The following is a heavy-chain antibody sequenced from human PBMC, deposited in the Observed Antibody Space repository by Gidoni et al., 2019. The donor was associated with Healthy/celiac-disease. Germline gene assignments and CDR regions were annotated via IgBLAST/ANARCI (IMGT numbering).Heavy chain of an antibody. V-gene: IGHV3-73*02. CDR1: GFTFSGSA. CDR2: IRSKANSYAK. J-gene: IGHJ3*02. Sequence: EVQLVESGGGLVQPGGSLQLSCAASGFTFSGSAMHWVRQASGKGLEGVGRIRSKANSYAKAYAESVKGRFTISRDDSKNTAYLKMNSLKTEDTAVYYCTRQRGDDFWSGTDAFDIWGQGTMVTVSS. D-gene: IGHD3-3*01. CDR3: TRQRGDDFWSGTDAFDI.